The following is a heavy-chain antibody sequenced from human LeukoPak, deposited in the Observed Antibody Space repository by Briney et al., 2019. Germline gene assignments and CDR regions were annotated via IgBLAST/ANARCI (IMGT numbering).Heavy chain of an antibody. CDR2: IIRIFGTA. CDR3: ASRASDVAVAGTSGDY. CDR1: GGTFSSYA. V-gene: IGHV1-69*13. D-gene: IGHD6-19*01. Sequence: GASVKVSCKASGGTFSSYAISWVRQAPGQGLEWMGGIIRIFGTANYAQKIQGRVTITADESTSTAYMELSSLRSEDTAVYYCASRASDVAVAGTSGDYWGQGTLVTVSS. J-gene: IGHJ4*02.